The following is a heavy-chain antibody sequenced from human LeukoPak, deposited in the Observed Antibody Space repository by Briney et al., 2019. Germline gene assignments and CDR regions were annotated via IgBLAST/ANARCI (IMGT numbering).Heavy chain of an antibody. CDR3: ARSIAVAGFGT. CDR2: IYPGDSDT. Sequence: GESLKISCKGSGYSFTSYWIGWVRQMPGKGLECMGIIYPGDSDTRYSPSFQGQVTISADESISTAYLQWSSLKASDTAMYYCARSIAVAGFGTWGQGTLVTVSS. V-gene: IGHV5-51*01. D-gene: IGHD6-19*01. CDR1: GYSFTSYW. J-gene: IGHJ5*02.